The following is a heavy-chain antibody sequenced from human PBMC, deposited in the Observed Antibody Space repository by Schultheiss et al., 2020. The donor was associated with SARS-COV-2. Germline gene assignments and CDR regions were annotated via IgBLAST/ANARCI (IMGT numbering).Heavy chain of an antibody. CDR1: GFTFSSYS. CDR2: ISSSSSYI. J-gene: IGHJ4*02. Sequence: GGSLRLSCAASGFTFSSYSMNWVRQAPGKGLEWVSSISSSSSYIYYADSVKGRFTISRDNAKNSLYLQMNSLRAEDTAVYYCARGNGVRVRGVITDYWGQGTLVTVSS. V-gene: IGHV3-21*01. CDR3: ARGNGVRVRGVITDY. D-gene: IGHD3-10*01.